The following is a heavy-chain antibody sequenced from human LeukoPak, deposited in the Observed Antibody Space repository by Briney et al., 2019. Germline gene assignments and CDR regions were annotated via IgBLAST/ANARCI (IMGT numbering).Heavy chain of an antibody. J-gene: IGHJ4*02. D-gene: IGHD3-22*01. CDR3: ARVQDFDTSAYYLGY. Sequence: SETLSLTCAVYGGSFSDYYWSWIRQPPGKGLEWIGEINHSGGTNYNPSLKSRVTISVDTSKNQFSLKLSSVTAADTAVYYCARVQDFDTSAYYLGYWGQGNPVTVSS. CDR2: INHSGGT. V-gene: IGHV4-34*01. CDR1: GGSFSDYY.